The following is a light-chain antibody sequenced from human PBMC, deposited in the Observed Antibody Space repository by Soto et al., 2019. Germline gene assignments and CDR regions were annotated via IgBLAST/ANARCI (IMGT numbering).Light chain of an antibody. Sequence: QSVLTQPPSVSAAPGQKVTISCSGSSSNIGKNSVSWYQHLPGKAPELLIYDDNKRPFGISDRISASKSGTSATLGITGLQTEDEADYHCGTWDSSLSAVVFGGGTKLTVL. J-gene: IGLJ2*01. CDR3: GTWDSSLSAVV. CDR1: SSNIGKNS. V-gene: IGLV1-51*01. CDR2: DDN.